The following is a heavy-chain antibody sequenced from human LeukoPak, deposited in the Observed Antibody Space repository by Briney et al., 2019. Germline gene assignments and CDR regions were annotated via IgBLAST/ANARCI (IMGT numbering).Heavy chain of an antibody. CDR2: ISYDGSNK. CDR1: GFTFSSYA. V-gene: IGHV3-30-3*01. J-gene: IGHJ4*02. CDR3: AGSLRFLEWLLPFDY. D-gene: IGHD3-3*01. Sequence: PGGSLRLSCAASGFTFSSYAMHWVRQAPGKGLEWVAVISYDGSNKYYADSVKGRFTISRDNSKNTLYLQMNSLRAEDTAVYYCAGSLRFLEWLLPFDYWGQGTLVTVSS.